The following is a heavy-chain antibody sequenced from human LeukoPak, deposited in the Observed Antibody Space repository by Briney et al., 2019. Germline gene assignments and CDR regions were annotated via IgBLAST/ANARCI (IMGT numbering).Heavy chain of an antibody. D-gene: IGHD3-10*01. J-gene: IGHJ3*02. V-gene: IGHV3-21*01. CDR1: GFTFSSYS. CDR2: ISSSSSYI. CDR3: ARSLGYDAFDI. Sequence: GGSLRLSCAASGFTFSSYSMNWVRQAPGKGLEWVSSISSSSSYIYYADSVKGRFTISRDNAKNSPYLQMNSLRAEDTAVYYCARSLGYDAFDIWGQGTMVTVSS.